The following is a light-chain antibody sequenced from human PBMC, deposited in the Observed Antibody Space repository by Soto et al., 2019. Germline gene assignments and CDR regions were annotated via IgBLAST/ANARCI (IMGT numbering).Light chain of an antibody. CDR2: GAS. Sequence: EVVWTLSPGTLSLSKGERATLSCMASQSVSSSYLAWYQQKPGQAPRLLIYGASSRATGVPARFSGSGSGTEFTLTISSLQSEDIAVYYCQQYDNWPPITVGQGTRLEI. CDR1: QSVSSSY. J-gene: IGKJ5*01. CDR3: QQYDNWPPIT. V-gene: IGKV3-15*01.